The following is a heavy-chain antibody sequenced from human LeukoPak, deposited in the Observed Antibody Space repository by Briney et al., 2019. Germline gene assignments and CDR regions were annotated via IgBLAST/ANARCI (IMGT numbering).Heavy chain of an antibody. V-gene: IGHV3-23*01. CDR3: AKEAYRVGRPLFDY. Sequence: GGSLRPSCAASGLIFSSFAMSWVRQTREKGRVCVQGIGTGNSDTLYAVSVKGRFTMSSDIYKNPLYLEMNSLRVEDTAVYYCAKEAYRVGRPLFDYWGQGTVVTVSS. D-gene: IGHD1-26*01. CDR2: IGTGNSDT. J-gene: IGHJ4*02. CDR1: GLIFSSFA.